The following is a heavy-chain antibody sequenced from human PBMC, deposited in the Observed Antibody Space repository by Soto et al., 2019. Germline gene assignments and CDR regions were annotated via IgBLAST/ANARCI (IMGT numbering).Heavy chain of an antibody. CDR3: ATLHSSGWPYYYYYLDV. Sequence: QVQLVQSGAEVKKPGASVKVSCKASGYTFTSYGISWVRQAPGQVLEWMGWISAYNGNTNYAQKLQGRVTMTTDTSTSTAYMELRSRRSDDTAVYYCATLHSSGWPYYYYYLDVWGKGTTVTVSS. CDR1: GYTFTSYG. J-gene: IGHJ6*03. D-gene: IGHD6-19*01. V-gene: IGHV1-18*01. CDR2: ISAYNGNT.